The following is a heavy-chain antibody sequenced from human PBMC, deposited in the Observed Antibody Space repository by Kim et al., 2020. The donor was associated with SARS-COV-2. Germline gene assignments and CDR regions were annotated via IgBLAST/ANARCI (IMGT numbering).Heavy chain of an antibody. J-gene: IGHJ5*02. CDR2: IIPILGIA. D-gene: IGHD6-19*01. CDR1: GGTFSSYT. CDR3: ARQGDIAVADPTVSWFDP. Sequence: SVKVSCKASGGTFSSYTISWVRQAPGQGLEWMGRIIPILGIANYAQKFQGRVTITADKSTSTAYMELSSLRSEDTAVYYCARQGDIAVADPTVSWFDPWGQGTLVTVSS. V-gene: IGHV1-69*02.